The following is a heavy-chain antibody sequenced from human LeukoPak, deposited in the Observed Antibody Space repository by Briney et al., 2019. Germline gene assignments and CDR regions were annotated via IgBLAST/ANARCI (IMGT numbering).Heavy chain of an antibody. CDR1: GASLSTTY. CDR2: IRDSGSST. CDR3: AKYGPQDSGSSHFDY. D-gene: IGHD1-26*01. J-gene: IGHJ4*02. V-gene: IGHV3-23*01. Sequence: ETLSLTCSVSGASLSTTYNYWAWIRQPPGTGLEWVSAIRDSGSSTHYADSVKGRFTTSRDNSKNTLFLQMNSLRAEDTAIYYCAKYGPQDSGSSHFDYWGQGALVTVSS.